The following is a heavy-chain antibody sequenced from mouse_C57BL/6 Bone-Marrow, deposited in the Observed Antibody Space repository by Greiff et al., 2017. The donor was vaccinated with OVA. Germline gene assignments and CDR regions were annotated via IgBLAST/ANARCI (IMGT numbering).Heavy chain of an antibody. CDR2: IYPGDGDT. CDR3: ARRYYGFAY. Sequence: VQLQQSGPELVKPGASVKISCKASGYAFSSSWMNWVKQRPGKGLEWIGRIYPGDGDTNYNGKFKGKATLTADKSSSTAYMQLSSLTSEDSAVYFCARRYYGFAYWGQGTLVTVSA. D-gene: IGHD1-1*01. V-gene: IGHV1-82*01. J-gene: IGHJ3*01. CDR1: GYAFSSSW.